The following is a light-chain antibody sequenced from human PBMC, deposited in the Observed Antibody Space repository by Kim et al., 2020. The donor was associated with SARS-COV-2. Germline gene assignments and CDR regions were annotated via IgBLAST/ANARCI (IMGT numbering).Light chain of an antibody. CDR1: QSVSSSY. CDR3: QQYGSSPPYT. J-gene: IGKJ2*01. Sequence: EIVLTQSPGTLSLSPGERDTLSCRASQSVSSSYLAWYQQKPGQAPRLLIYGASSRATGIPDRFSGSGSGTDFTLTISRLEPEDFAVYYCQQYGSSPPYTFGQGTKLEI. CDR2: GAS. V-gene: IGKV3-20*01.